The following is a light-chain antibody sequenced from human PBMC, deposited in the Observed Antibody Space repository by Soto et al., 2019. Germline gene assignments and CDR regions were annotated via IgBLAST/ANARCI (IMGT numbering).Light chain of an antibody. CDR1: QPISTW. V-gene: IGKV1-5*01. CDR3: QQYNSYS. CDR2: HAS. J-gene: IGKJ1*01. Sequence: IQLTQSPSSLSASVGDRVTITCRASQPISTWLAWYQQRPGKAPNLLIYHASSLQSGVPSRFSGIGSGTEFTLTISSLQPDDFATYYCQQYNSYSFGQGTKVDIK.